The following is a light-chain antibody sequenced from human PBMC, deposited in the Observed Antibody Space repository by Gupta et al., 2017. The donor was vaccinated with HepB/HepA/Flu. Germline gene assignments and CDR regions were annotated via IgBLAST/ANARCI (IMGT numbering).Light chain of an antibody. V-gene: IGKV3-11*01. CDR3: QNYNSGPLT. CDR1: QSVACY. Sequence: IVLTHSPATLSLSPGERATLSCRPSQSVACYLAWYQQKPGLAPKLLIYDAFNRATGIPARFSGGGSGTDFILTIFSLEPEDVGVYFCQNYNSGPLTFGEGTKLEIK. CDR2: DAF. J-gene: IGKJ4*02.